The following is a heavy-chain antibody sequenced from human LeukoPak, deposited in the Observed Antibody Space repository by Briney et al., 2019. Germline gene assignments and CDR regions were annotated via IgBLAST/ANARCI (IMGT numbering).Heavy chain of an antibody. CDR2: ISYSGGNT. J-gene: IGHJ4*02. CDR3: VGGRTSGSSWPFDY. V-gene: IGHV3-23*01. D-gene: IGHD6-13*01. CDR1: GFTFSDYA. Sequence: GGSLRLSCAASGFTFSDYAMNWVRQALGRGLEWVSTISYSGGNTYYADPVKGRFTISRDNAKNSLSLQMNSLRAEDTAVYYCVGGRTSGSSWPFDYWGQGTLVTVSS.